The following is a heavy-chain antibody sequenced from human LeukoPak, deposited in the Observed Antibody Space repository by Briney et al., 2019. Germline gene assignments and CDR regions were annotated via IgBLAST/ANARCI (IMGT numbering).Heavy chain of an antibody. V-gene: IGHV4-38-2*01. CDR3: ARRSRYNWNDLGFDY. CDR1: GHSISSGYY. CDR2: IYHSGST. J-gene: IGHJ4*02. Sequence: SETLSLTCAVSGHSISSGYYWGWIRQPPGKGLGGIGSIYHSGSTYYNPSLKSRVTISVDTSKNQFSLKLSSVTAADTAVYYCARRSRYNWNDLGFDYWGQGTLVTVSS. D-gene: IGHD1-1*01.